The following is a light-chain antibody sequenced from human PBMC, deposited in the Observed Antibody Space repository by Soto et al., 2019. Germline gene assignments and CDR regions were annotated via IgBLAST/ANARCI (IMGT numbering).Light chain of an antibody. CDR3: QQFNSYPLLFT. CDR2: ATS. V-gene: IGKV1-9*01. CDR1: QGINSY. Sequence: DIQITQSPSTLSASVGDRVTITCRASQGINSYLAWYQQTPGKAPKLLIYATSTLQTGVPSRFSGSGSGTEFTLTISSLQPEDFATYYCQQFNSYPLLFTFGPGTKVDIK. J-gene: IGKJ3*01.